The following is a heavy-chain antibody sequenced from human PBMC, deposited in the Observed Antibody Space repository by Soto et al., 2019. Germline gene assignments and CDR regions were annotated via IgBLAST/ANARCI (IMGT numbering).Heavy chain of an antibody. V-gene: IGHV3-23*01. Sequence: LSLTCAASGFTFSSYAMSWVRQAPGKGLEWVSAISGSGGSTYYADSVKGRFTISRDNSKNTLYLQMNSLRAEDTAVYYCAKVPHFSLYSSRFDYWGQGTLVTVSS. D-gene: IGHD6-13*01. CDR1: GFTFSSYA. J-gene: IGHJ4*02. CDR3: AKVPHFSLYSSRFDY. CDR2: ISGSGGST.